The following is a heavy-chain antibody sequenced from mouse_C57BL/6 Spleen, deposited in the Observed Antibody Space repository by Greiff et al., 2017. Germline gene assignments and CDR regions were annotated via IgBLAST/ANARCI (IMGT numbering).Heavy chain of an antibody. V-gene: IGHV5-4*01. Sequence: EVQVVESGGGLVKPGGSLKLSCAASGFTFSSYAMSWVRPTPEKRLEWVATISDGGSYTYYPDNVKGRFTISRDNAKNILYLQMSHLKSEDTAMYYSARDPSGITLDSWGQGTTLTVSS. CDR1: GFTFSSYA. CDR3: ARDPSGITLDS. J-gene: IGHJ2*01. D-gene: IGHD1-1*01. CDR2: ISDGGSYT.